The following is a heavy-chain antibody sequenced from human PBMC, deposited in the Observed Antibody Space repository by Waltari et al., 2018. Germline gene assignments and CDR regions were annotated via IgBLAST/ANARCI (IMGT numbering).Heavy chain of an antibody. Sequence: VPRLEYAAEVMTPASSVTVCCMGSGYSCCSQPTPGVRQAPGKGLEWMGGIYPSCGTANYAHKIQGSITIATNATTSTAYKVLSSLGAETAAVYYWASGGGNGYKDHAFDIWGQGTMVTVSS. CDR1: GYSCCSQP. D-gene: IGHD2-21*01. V-gene: IGHV1-69*05. J-gene: IGHJ3*02. CDR3: ASGGGNGYKDHAFDI. CDR2: IYPSCGTA.